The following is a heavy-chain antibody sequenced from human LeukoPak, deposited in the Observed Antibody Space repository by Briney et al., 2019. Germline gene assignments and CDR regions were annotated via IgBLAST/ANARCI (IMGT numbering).Heavy chain of an antibody. V-gene: IGHV3-9*01. J-gene: IGHJ4*02. CDR2: ISWNSGSI. CDR1: GFTFDDYA. Sequence: GGSLRLSCAASGFTFDDYAMHWVRQAPGKGLEWVSGISWNSGSIGYADSVKGRFTISRDNAKNSLYLQMNCLRAEDTALYYCAKETGGPIDYWGQGTLVTVSS. CDR3: AKETGGPIDY. D-gene: IGHD2-15*01.